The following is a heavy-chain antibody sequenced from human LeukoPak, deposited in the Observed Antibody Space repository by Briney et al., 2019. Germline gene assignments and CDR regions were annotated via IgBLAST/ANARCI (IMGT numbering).Heavy chain of an antibody. Sequence: SETLCLTCTVSGGSISSYYWSWIRQPAGKGLECIGRIYASGSTNYNPSLKSRVTLSVDTSKNQFSLKLSSVTAADTAVYYCAAYDSSGYYYFDYWGQGTLVTVPS. V-gene: IGHV4-4*07. J-gene: IGHJ4*02. D-gene: IGHD3-22*01. CDR1: GGSISSYY. CDR3: AAYDSSGYYYFDY. CDR2: IYASGST.